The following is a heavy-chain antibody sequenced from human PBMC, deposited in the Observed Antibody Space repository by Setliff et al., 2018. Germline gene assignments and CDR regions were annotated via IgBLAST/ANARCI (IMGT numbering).Heavy chain of an antibody. V-gene: IGHV4-39*01. CDR2: IYYSGST. J-gene: IGHJ4*02. CDR1: AVSISSSSFY. Sequence: SETLSLTCTVSAVSISSSSFYWAWIRQPPGKGLEWIGSIYYSGSTYYNPSLTSRVTISVDTSNNQFSLNLRSVTAADTAIYYCARHFRSSKVQFLEYLTDYYFDNWGQGTLVTVS. CDR3: ARHFRSSKVQFLEYLTDYYFDN. D-gene: IGHD3-3*01.